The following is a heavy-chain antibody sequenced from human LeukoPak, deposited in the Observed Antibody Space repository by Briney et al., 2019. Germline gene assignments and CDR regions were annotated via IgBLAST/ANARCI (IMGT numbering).Heavy chain of an antibody. CDR3: AAVPNANAWYWDDAFDI. CDR2: IVVGNGNT. CDR1: GFTFTTSA. D-gene: IGHD2-8*02. V-gene: IGHV1-58*01. Sequence: TSVTVSCKASGFTFTTSAVQWVRQARGQRLEWIGRIVVGNGNTDHAQKFQGRLTITRDISTSTAYMELSSLTSDDTAVYYCAAVPNANAWYWDDAFDIWGQGTMVTVSS. J-gene: IGHJ3*02.